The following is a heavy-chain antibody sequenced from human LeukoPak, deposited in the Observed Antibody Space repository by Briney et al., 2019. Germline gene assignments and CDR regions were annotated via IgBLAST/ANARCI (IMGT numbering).Heavy chain of an antibody. Sequence: ASVKVSCKASGDTFSSSAISWVRQAPGQGLEWMGKIILPLDITNYAQQFQGGVTITTDKSTDTVFLELSSLRSQDTAVYYCARGIAAAGKGNWFDPWGQGTLVTVSS. V-gene: IGHV1-69*04. CDR1: GDTFSSSA. CDR2: IILPLDIT. J-gene: IGHJ5*02. CDR3: ARGIAAAGKGNWFDP. D-gene: IGHD6-13*01.